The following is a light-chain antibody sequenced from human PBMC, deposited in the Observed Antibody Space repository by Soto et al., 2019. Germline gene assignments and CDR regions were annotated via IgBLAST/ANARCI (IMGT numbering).Light chain of an antibody. CDR3: QQFDDSVT. J-gene: IGKJ5*01. CDR1: QSPSRY. V-gene: IGKV3-11*01. Sequence: EIVLTQSPATLSLSPGERATLSFRASQSPSRYLAWYQQKPGQAPRLLIYDVSNRATGVPDRFSGSGSGTDFTLTISRLEPEDSAVYYCQQFDDSVTFGQGTRLEI. CDR2: DVS.